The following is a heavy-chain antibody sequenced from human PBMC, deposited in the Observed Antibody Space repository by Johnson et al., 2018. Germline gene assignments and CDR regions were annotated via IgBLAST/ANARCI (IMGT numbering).Heavy chain of an antibody. J-gene: IGHJ3*01. Sequence: VQLVESGGGLVQPGGSRRLSCEASGFTFSSYAMNWVRQAPGKGLEWVSAINVNGANTYYADSVKGRFTISRDNSKNTLYLQMNSLRAEDTAAYYCARPLNNHYDRGSFEVWGQGTTVTISS. V-gene: IGHV3-23*04. CDR1: GFTFSSYA. CDR3: ARPLNNHYDRGSFEV. D-gene: IGHD3-22*01. CDR2: INVNGANT.